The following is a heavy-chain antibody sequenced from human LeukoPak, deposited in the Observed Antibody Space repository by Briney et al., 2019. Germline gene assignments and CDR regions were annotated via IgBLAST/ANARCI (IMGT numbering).Heavy chain of an antibody. CDR3: ARDLHDSSGYYSAIDFDI. CDR1: GGSISSYY. Sequence: PSETLSLTCTVSGGSISSYYWSWIRQPPGKGLEWIGYIYYSGSTNYNPSLKSRVTISVDTSKNQFSLKLSSVTAADTAVYYCARDLHDSSGYYSAIDFDIWGRGTIVTVSS. CDR2: IYYSGST. D-gene: IGHD3-22*01. V-gene: IGHV4-59*01. J-gene: IGHJ3*02.